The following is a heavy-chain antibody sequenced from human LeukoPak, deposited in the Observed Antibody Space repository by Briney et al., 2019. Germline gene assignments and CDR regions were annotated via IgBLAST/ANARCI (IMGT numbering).Heavy chain of an antibody. CDR1: GGALNNSA. V-gene: IGHV1-69*05. J-gene: IGHJ6*02. CDR2: IIPIVDTP. Sequence: GASVKVSCKASGGALNNSAISWMRQAPGQGLEWMGGIIPIVDTPIYAQQFQGRITFITDGSTNTAYMELNSLRSDDTAVYYCARRRGVTAFGMDVWGQGTTVTVSS. D-gene: IGHD2-21*02. CDR3: ARRRGVTAFGMDV.